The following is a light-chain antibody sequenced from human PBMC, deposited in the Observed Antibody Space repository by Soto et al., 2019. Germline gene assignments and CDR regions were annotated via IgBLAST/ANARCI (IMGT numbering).Light chain of an antibody. Sequence: EIVMPQSPATLSVSPGYGVPLSCPASQSVSSSYLAWYQQKPGQAPRLLIYGASSRATGIPDRFSGSGSGTDFTLTISSLEFGDSAVYYCQQYGSSPTWTFGQGTKVDIK. CDR2: GAS. J-gene: IGKJ1*01. V-gene: IGKV3-20*01. CDR1: QSVSSSY. CDR3: QQYGSSPTWT.